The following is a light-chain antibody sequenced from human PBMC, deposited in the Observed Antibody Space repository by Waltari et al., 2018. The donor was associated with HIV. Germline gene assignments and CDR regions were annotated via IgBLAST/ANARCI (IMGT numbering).Light chain of an antibody. CDR1: QSVNSGY. V-gene: IGKV3-20*01. CDR2: DTS. CDR3: QQYGNSPPCT. Sequence: EIVLAQAPDTLTLAPGGGAHRSCRASQSVNSGYLAWYQQRPGQAPRLLIFDTSRRASGIPDRFSGSGSGTDFTLTISSLEPEDFAVYYCQQYGNSPPCTFGQGTKLEIK. J-gene: IGKJ2*02.